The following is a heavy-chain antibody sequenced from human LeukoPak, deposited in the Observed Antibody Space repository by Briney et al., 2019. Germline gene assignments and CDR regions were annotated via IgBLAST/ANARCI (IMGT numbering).Heavy chain of an antibody. CDR2: IYPGDSDT. Sequence: GESLKISCKGSGYSFTSYWIGWVRQMPGKGLEWMGIIYPGDSDTRYSPSFQGQVAISADKSISTAYLQWSSLKASDTAMYYCARVYYYDSSGYYYGPDQFDYWGQGTLVTVSS. D-gene: IGHD3-22*01. CDR3: ARVYYYDSSGYYYGPDQFDY. J-gene: IGHJ4*02. CDR1: GYSFTSYW. V-gene: IGHV5-51*01.